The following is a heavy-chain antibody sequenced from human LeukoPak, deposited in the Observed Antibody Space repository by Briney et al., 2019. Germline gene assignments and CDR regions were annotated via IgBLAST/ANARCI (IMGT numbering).Heavy chain of an antibody. Sequence: PSETLSLTCTVSGDSISGADYYWSWIRQPPGKGLEWIGYIYYSGSTYYNPSLKSRVTISEDTSKNQFSLKLSSVTAADTAVYYCASRIDYSYGIDYWGQGTLVTVSS. CDR2: IYYSGST. CDR3: ASRIDYSYGIDY. J-gene: IGHJ4*02. CDR1: GDSISGADYY. V-gene: IGHV4-30-4*01. D-gene: IGHD5-18*01.